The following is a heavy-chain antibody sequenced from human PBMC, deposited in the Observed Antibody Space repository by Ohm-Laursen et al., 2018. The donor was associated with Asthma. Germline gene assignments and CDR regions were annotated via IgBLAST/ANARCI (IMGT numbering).Heavy chain of an antibody. Sequence: SLRLSCAASGFTFSNAWMSWVRQAPGKGLEWVGRIKSKTDGGTTDYAAPVKGRFTISRDDSKNTLYLQMNSLRSEDTAVYYCARDVAVAGTGFDLWGRGTLVTVSS. CDR3: ARDVAVAGTGFDL. V-gene: IGHV3-15*01. D-gene: IGHD6-19*01. CDR1: GFTFSNAW. J-gene: IGHJ2*01. CDR2: IKSKTDGGTT.